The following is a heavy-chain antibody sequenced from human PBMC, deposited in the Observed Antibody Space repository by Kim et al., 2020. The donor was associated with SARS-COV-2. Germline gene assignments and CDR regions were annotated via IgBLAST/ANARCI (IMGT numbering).Heavy chain of an antibody. CDR3: ARGIHLWVGEDV. CDR2: IGTAGET. CDR1: GFIVGGHD. D-gene: IGHD3-10*01. V-gene: IGHV3-13*04. Sequence: GGSLRLSCAASGFIVGGHDMHWVRQGTGKGLEWVSAIGTAGETFYEESVKGRFIISRENGKNSLYLQMDSLRAGDTAVYYCARGIHLWVGEDVWGQGTTDTVSS. J-gene: IGHJ6*01.